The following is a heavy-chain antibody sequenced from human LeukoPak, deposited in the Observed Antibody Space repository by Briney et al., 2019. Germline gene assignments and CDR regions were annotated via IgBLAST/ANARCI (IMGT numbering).Heavy chain of an antibody. Sequence: PSETLSLTCTVSGGSISSYYWSWIRQPPGKGLEWIGYIYYSGSTNYNPSLKSRVTISVDTSKNQFSLKLSSVTAADTAVYYCARERVGAAGTGGPFDYWGQGTLVTVSS. J-gene: IGHJ4*02. CDR2: IYYSGST. D-gene: IGHD6-13*01. CDR1: GGSISSYY. V-gene: IGHV4-59*01. CDR3: ARERVGAAGTGGPFDY.